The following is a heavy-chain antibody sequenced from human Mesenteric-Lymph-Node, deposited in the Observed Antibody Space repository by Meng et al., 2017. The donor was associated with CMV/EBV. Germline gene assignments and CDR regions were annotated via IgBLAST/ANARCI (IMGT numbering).Heavy chain of an antibody. Sequence: ASVKVSCKASGYTFTNYYIHWVRQAPGQGLEWMGVINPSVGSTSYAQRFQGRITVTMDTSTNTVFMELSSLSSEDTAVYYCARVNDDFWRGYRYFDYWGQGTLVTVSS. J-gene: IGHJ4*02. CDR2: INPSVGST. CDR3: ARVNDDFWRGYRYFDY. CDR1: GYTFTNYY. D-gene: IGHD3-3*01. V-gene: IGHV1-46*01.